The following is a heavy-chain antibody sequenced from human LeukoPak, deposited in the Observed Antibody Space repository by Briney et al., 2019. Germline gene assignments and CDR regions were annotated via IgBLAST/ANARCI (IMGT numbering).Heavy chain of an antibody. CDR1: GYTFTSYG. Sequence: SVKDSCKATGYTFTSYGISWVRQAPGQGLAWMGWISAYNGNTNITQKVQGRVTITTDTSTSTPYMELRSLRSDDTAVYYCARDPQQLVGATGGGFNFWGQGTLVTVSS. D-gene: IGHD1-26*01. CDR3: ARDPQQLVGATGGGFNF. CDR2: ISAYNGNT. J-gene: IGHJ4*02. V-gene: IGHV1-18*01.